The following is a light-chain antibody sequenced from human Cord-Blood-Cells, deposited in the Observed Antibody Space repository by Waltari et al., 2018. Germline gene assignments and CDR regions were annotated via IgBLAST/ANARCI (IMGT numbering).Light chain of an antibody. CDR2: WAS. CDR1: QSVLYSSNNKNY. V-gene: IGKV4-1*01. CDR3: QQYYSTPLT. J-gene: IGKJ4*01. Sequence: DIVMTQSPDSLAVSLGERATINGKSSQSVLYSSNNKNYLAWYHQKPGQPPNVLIYWASTRESGVPDRFSGSGSGTDFTLTISSLQAEDVAVYYCQQYYSTPLTFGGGTKVEIK.